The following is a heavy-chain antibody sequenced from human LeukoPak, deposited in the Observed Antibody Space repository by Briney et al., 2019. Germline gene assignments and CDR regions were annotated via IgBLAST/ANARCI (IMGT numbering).Heavy chain of an antibody. Sequence: GGSLRLSCAASGFTFDDYAMFWVRQAPGKGLEWVSGLSWDSRNIGYAASVKGRFTISRDNAKNSLYLQMNSLRPEATAFYYCARGNRDSSGFYYYYGMDVWGQGTTVTVSS. J-gene: IGHJ6*02. D-gene: IGHD6-19*01. CDR3: ARGNRDSSGFYYYYGMDV. V-gene: IGHV3-9*01. CDR1: GFTFDDYA. CDR2: LSWDSRNI.